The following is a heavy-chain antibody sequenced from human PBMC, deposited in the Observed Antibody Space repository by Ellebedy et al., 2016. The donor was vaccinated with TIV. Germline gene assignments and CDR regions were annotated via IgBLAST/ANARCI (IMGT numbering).Heavy chain of an antibody. CDR1: GFTVSSNY. V-gene: IGHV3-66*01. D-gene: IGHD4-23*01. CDR2: IYSGGST. CDR3: ARELLRWDDAFDI. Sequence: GGSLRLSXAASGFTVSSNYMSWVRQAPGKGLEWVSVIYSGGSTYYADSVKGRFTISRDNSKNTLYLQMNSLRAEDTAVYYCARELLRWDDAFDIWGQGTMVTVSS. J-gene: IGHJ3*02.